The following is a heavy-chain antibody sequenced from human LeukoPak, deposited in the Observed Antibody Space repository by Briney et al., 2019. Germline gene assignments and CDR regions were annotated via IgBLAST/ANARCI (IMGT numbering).Heavy chain of an antibody. J-gene: IGHJ3*02. CDR1: GFTFDDYA. CDR3: AKVRVYSSSWYTPGAFDI. D-gene: IGHD6-13*01. CDR2: ISWNSGSI. Sequence: PGRSLRLSCAASGFTFDDYAMHWVRQAPGKGLEWVSGISWNSGSIGYADSVKGRFTISRDNAKNSLYLQMNSLRAEDMALYYCAKVRVYSSSWYTPGAFDIWGQGTMVTVSS. V-gene: IGHV3-9*03.